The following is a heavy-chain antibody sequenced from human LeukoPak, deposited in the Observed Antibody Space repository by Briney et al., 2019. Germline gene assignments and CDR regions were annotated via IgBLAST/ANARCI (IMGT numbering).Heavy chain of an antibody. CDR2: ISGYNGDR. Sequence: GASVTVSCMASSYSFTSYGINWVRQAPGQGREWMGWISGYNGDRNYAQKLQDRVTTTTDTSTSTAYMELRGLRSDDTAVYYCARAAIYYYYMDVWGKGTTVTVSS. CDR3: ARAAIYYYYMDV. CDR1: SYSFTSYG. J-gene: IGHJ6*03. V-gene: IGHV1-18*01. D-gene: IGHD2-21*01.